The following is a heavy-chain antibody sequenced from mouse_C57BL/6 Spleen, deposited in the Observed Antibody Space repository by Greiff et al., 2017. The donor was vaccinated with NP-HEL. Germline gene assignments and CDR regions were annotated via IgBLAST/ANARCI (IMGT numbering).Heavy chain of an antibody. D-gene: IGHD2-4*01. CDR1: GYTFTSYT. Sequence: QVQLQQSGAELARPGASVKMSCKASGYTFTSYTMHWVKQRPGQGLEWIGYINPSSGYTKYNQKFKDKATLTADKSSSTAYMQLSSLTSEDSAVYYCARWNYDYDGAMDYWGQGTSVTVSS. CDR2: INPSSGYT. CDR3: ARWNYDYDGAMDY. V-gene: IGHV1-4*01. J-gene: IGHJ4*01.